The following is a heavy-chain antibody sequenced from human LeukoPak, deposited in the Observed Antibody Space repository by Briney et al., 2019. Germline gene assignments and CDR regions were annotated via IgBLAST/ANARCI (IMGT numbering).Heavy chain of an antibody. J-gene: IGHJ5*02. V-gene: IGHV1-2*02. Sequence: ASVKVSCKTSGYSFTDYYMHWVRQAAGQGLEWMGWMNPNSVGTSSAQKFQGRVTMTRDTSITTVYMEVNWLTSDDTAMYYCARADRLHGGPYLIGPWGQGTLVTVSS. CDR1: GYSFTDYY. CDR3: ARADRLHGGPYLIGP. D-gene: IGHD3-16*01. CDR2: MNPNSVGT.